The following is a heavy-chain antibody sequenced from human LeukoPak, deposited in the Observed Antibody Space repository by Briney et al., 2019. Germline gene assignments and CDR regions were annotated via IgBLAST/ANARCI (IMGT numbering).Heavy chain of an antibody. D-gene: IGHD6-19*01. CDR3: ARSPPGGNRWLFTDS. J-gene: IGHJ4*02. V-gene: IGHV4-59*01. CDR1: GGSMNNYY. CDR2: IYYSGNT. Sequence: SETLSLTCTVSGGSMNNYYWSWIRQPPGKRLEWIGYIYYSGNTNYNPSLKSRGTISVDTSRNQFSLKVRSVTAADTAVYYRARSPPGGNRWLFTDSWGQGTLVTVSS.